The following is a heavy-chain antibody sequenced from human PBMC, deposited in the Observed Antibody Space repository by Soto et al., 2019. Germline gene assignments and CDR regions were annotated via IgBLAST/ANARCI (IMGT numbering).Heavy chain of an antibody. CDR3: ARDALRFLEWLYGFDY. J-gene: IGHJ4*02. Sequence: QVQLVESGGGVVQPGRSLRLSCAASGFTFSSYAMHWVRQAPGKGLAWVAVISYDGSNKYYADSVKGRFTISRDNSKNTLYLQMNSLRAEDTAVYYCARDALRFLEWLYGFDYWGQGTLVTVSS. CDR2: ISYDGSNK. V-gene: IGHV3-30-3*01. CDR1: GFTFSSYA. D-gene: IGHD3-3*01.